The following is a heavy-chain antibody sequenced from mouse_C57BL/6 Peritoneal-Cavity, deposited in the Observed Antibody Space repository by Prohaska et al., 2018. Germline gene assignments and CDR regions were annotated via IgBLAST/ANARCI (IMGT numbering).Heavy chain of an antibody. CDR1: GYTFTDYY. D-gene: IGHD1-1*01. V-gene: IGHV1-75*01. CDR3: ARGQFSTTVVAFDY. J-gene: IGHJ2*01. CDR2: IFPGSGST. Sequence: QVQLQQSGPELVKPGASVKISCKASGYTFTDYYKTWVKQRPGQGLEWIGWIFPGSGSTYYNEKFKGKATLTGDKATSTAYMLISSLTSEDSAVYFCARGQFSTTVVAFDYWGQGTTLTVSS.